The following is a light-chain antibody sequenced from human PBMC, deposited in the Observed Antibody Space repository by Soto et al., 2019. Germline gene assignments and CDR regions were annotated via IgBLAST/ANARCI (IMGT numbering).Light chain of an antibody. CDR1: QSVSSY. CDR3: QQRSNWPDIT. Sequence: IVLTQSPATLSLSPGESATLSCRASQSVSSYLAWYQQKPGQAPRLLIYDASNRATGIPARFSGSGTGTDFTLTISSLEPEDFAVYYCQQRSNWPDITVGQGTSREIK. CDR2: DAS. V-gene: IGKV3-11*01. J-gene: IGKJ5*01.